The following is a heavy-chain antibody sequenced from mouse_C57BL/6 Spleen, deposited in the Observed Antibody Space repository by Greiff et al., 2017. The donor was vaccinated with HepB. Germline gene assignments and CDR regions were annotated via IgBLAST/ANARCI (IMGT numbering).Heavy chain of an antibody. Sequence: VQLQQPGAELVKPGASVKLSCKASGYTFTSYWMHWVKQRPGQGLEWIGMIHPNSGSTNYNEKFKSKATLTVDKSSSTAYLQLSSLTSEDTAVYYCTRVTILDYWGQGTTLTVSS. CDR2: IHPNSGST. CDR3: TRVTILDY. CDR1: GYTFTSYW. D-gene: IGHD2-2*01. V-gene: IGHV1-64*01. J-gene: IGHJ2*01.